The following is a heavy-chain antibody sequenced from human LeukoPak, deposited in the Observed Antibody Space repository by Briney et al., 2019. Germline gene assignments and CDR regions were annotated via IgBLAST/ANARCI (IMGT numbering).Heavy chain of an antibody. D-gene: IGHD2-15*01. Sequence: PGGSLRLSCAASGFTFSSYWMSWVRQAPGKGLEWVANIKQDGSEKYYVDSVKGRFTISRDNAKNSLYLQMNSLRAEDTAVYYCAREGGWDCSGGSCYTPDFDYWGQGTLVTVSS. CDR1: GFTFSSYW. CDR2: IKQDGSEK. J-gene: IGHJ4*02. V-gene: IGHV3-7*01. CDR3: AREGGWDCSGGSCYTPDFDY.